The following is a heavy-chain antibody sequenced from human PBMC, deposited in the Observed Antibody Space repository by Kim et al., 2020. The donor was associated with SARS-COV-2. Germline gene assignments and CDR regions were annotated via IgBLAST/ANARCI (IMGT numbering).Heavy chain of an antibody. J-gene: IGHJ4*02. V-gene: IGHV3-30*04. D-gene: IGHD3-10*01. CDR1: GFTFSSYA. CDR2: ISYDGSNK. CDR3: ARVKKKSLWFGEFPLY. Sequence: GGSLRLSCAASGFTFSSYAMHWVRQAPGKGLEWVAVISYDGSNKYYADSVKGRFTISRDNSKNTLYLQMNSLRAEDTAVYYCARVKKKSLWFGEFPLYWGQGTLVTVSS.